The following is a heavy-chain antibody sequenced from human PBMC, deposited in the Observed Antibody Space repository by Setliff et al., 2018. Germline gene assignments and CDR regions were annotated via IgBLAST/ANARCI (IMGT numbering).Heavy chain of an antibody. V-gene: IGHV1-69*06. CDR2: IIPLLETA. CDR1: GDTFSTYS. J-gene: IGHJ4*02. CDR3: ARINFYVSSGYYYAPEL. Sequence: SVKVSCKASGDTFSTYSLSWVRQAPGQGLEWMGGIIPLLETAKYAQKFQGRVTITADKSTSTGYMELRSLRADDTAVYYCARINFYVSSGYYYAPELWGQGTLVTVSS. D-gene: IGHD3-22*01.